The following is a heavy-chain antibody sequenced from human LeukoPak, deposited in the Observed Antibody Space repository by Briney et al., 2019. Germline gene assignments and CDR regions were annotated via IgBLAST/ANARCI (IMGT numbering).Heavy chain of an antibody. J-gene: IGHJ4*02. V-gene: IGHV3-23*01. Sequence: GGSLRLSCAASGFTFSSYAMSWVRQAPGKGLEWVSAISGSGGSTYYADSVKGRFTISRDNSKNTLYVQMNSPRAEDTATYYCAKGTTYYDILTGYGYPYYFDYWGQGTLVTVSS. CDR3: AKGTTYYDILTGYGYPYYFDY. CDR2: ISGSGGST. CDR1: GFTFSSYA. D-gene: IGHD3-9*01.